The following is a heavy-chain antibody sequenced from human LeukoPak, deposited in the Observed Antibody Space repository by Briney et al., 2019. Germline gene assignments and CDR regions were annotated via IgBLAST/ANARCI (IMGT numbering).Heavy chain of an antibody. CDR2: ISWNSGSI. CDR3: AKDSGPVSSSSDY. Sequence: GGSLRLSCAASGFTFDDYAMHWVRQAPGKGLEWVSGISWNSGSIVYADSVKGRFTISRDNAKNSLYLQMNSLRAEDTALYYCAKDSGPVSSSSDYCGQGTLVTVSS. D-gene: IGHD6-13*01. J-gene: IGHJ4*02. V-gene: IGHV3-9*01. CDR1: GFTFDDYA.